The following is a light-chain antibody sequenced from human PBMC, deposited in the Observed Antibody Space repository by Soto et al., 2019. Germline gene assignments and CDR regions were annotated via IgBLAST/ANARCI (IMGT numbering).Light chain of an antibody. V-gene: IGLV2-14*03. CDR3: SSYTSSSTYV. Sequence: QSVLTQPASVSGSPGQSITISCTGTISDVGGYNYVSWYQQHPGKAPKLMIFDVSNRPSGVPNRFSGSKSGYTASLTISGLQAEDEADYYCSSYTSSSTYVFGTGTRSPS. J-gene: IGLJ1*01. CDR2: DVS. CDR1: ISDVGGYNY.